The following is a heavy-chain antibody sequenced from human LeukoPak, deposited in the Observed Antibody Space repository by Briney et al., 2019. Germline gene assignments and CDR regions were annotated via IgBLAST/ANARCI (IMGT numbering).Heavy chain of an antibody. CDR2: TNWNGGST. D-gene: IGHD4-17*01. CDR1: GFTFDDYA. Sequence: GGSLRLSCAASGFTFDDYAMSWVRQTPGKGLEWVSGTNWNGGSTSYADSVKGRFTISRDNAKNSLYLQMNSLRAEDTALYYCARYLWGGDSPFDYWGQGTLVTVSS. CDR3: ARYLWGGDSPFDY. V-gene: IGHV3-20*04. J-gene: IGHJ4*02.